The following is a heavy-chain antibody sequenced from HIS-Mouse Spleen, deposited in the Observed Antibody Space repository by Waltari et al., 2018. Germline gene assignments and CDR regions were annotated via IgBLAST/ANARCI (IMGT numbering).Heavy chain of an antibody. Sequence: QLQLQESGPGLGKPSETLSLTCTVSGCSIRSRSYYWGWIRQPPGKGLEWIGSIYYSGSTYYNPSLKSRVTISVDTSKNQFSLKLSSVTAADTAVYYCAREIPYSSSWYDWYFDLWGRGTLVTVSS. J-gene: IGHJ2*01. V-gene: IGHV4-39*07. D-gene: IGHD6-13*01. CDR3: AREIPYSSSWYDWYFDL. CDR2: IYYSGST. CDR1: GCSIRSRSYY.